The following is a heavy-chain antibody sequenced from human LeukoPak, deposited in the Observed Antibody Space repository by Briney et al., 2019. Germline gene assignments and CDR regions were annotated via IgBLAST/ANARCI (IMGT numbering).Heavy chain of an antibody. CDR1: GYIFNGYH. Sequence: ASVNVSCKASGYIFNGYHMHWVRQAPGQGLESMGWINSLSGATNYGQKFQGRVTMSRDTAINTAYMELTSLTSDDTGVYYCARGRGGATTGLDHWGQGSLVTVSS. CDR3: ARGRGGATTGLDH. V-gene: IGHV1-2*02. CDR2: INSLSGAT. J-gene: IGHJ4*02. D-gene: IGHD1-26*01.